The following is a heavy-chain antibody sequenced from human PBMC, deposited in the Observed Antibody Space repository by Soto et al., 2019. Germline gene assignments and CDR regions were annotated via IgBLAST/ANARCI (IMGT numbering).Heavy chain of an antibody. D-gene: IGHD3-10*01. CDR1: GYTFNNIL. CDR3: ARDQVGDTRPIDY. CDR2: INAGNGYT. Sequence: QVQLVQSGAEVKKPGASVKVSCKASGYTFNNILMQWVRQAPGHSLEWIGYINAGNGYTRYSQGFQGRVTITRDTSASTVYMELSSLRSEDTALYYCARDQVGDTRPIDYWGQGTQVTVSS. V-gene: IGHV1-3*01. J-gene: IGHJ4*02.